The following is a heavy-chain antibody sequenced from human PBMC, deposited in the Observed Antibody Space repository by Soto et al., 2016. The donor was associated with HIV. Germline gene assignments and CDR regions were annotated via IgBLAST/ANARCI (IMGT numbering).Heavy chain of an antibody. CDR1: GGSFSGYY. Sequence: QVQLQQWGAGLLKPSETLSLTCAVYGGSFSGYYWSWIRQPPGKGLEWIGEINHSGSTNYNPSLKSRVTISVDTSKNQFSLKLSSVTAADTAVYYCARPGGDDAFDIWGQGTMVNRLF. CDR2: INHSGST. V-gene: IGHV4-34*01. D-gene: IGHD3-10*01. J-gene: IGHJ3*02. CDR3: ARPGGDDAFDI.